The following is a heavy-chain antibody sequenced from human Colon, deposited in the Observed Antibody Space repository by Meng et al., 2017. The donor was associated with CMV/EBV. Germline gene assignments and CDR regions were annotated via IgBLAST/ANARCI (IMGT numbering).Heavy chain of an antibody. CDR3: VRSSGWSLFDY. J-gene: IGHJ4*02. Sequence: QGARIAAGAGVKEPGASVKVSCKTSGYTFSDYYMHWVRQAPGQGLEWMGWIRSDGSATNYAQKFRGRVTMTRDASVSTAYMELSGLTSDDTAVYFCVRSSGWSLFDYWGPGALVTVSS. D-gene: IGHD6-19*01. CDR2: IRSDGSAT. V-gene: IGHV1-2*02. CDR1: GYTFSDYY.